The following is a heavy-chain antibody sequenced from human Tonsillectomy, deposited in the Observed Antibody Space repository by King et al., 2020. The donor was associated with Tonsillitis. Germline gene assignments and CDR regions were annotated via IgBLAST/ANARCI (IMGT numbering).Heavy chain of an antibody. D-gene: IGHD2/OR15-2a*01. V-gene: IGHV1-2*02. J-gene: IGHJ4*02. CDR1: RYTFSDYY. CDR2: INPNSGDT. CDR3: ARDADSPNYYYDS. Sequence: QLVQSGAEVKKPGASVKVSCKASRYTFSDYYIHWVRQAPGQGLEWMGWINPNSGDTKYAQKFRGRVTMTRDTSISTAYMELSSLRSDDTAMYYCARDADSPNYYYDSWGQGTLVTVSS.